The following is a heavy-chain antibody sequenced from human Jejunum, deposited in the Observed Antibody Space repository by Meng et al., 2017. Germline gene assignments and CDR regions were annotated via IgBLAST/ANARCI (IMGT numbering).Heavy chain of an antibody. CDR3: ARRYYFDSGDPFDY. V-gene: IGHV3-7*01. CDR1: GFTFNTYW. D-gene: IGHD3-22*01. Sequence: GESLKISCVASGFTFNTYWMNWVRQAPGKGPEWVANIKQDGSVIYSADSVKGRFTISRDNAKNSLYLQMNSLRAEDTAVYYCARRYYFDSGDPFDYWGQGTLVTVSS. J-gene: IGHJ4*02. CDR2: IKQDGSVI.